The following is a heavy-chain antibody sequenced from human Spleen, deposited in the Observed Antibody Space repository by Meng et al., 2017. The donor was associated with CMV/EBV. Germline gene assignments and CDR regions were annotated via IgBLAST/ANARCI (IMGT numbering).Heavy chain of an antibody. CDR2: TYYRSKWYH. CDR3: ARGINGGCGD. J-gene: IGHJ4*02. V-gene: IGHV6-1*01. D-gene: IGHD2-15*01. Sequence: QVQLQQSGPGLVKPSXTPPLTCAISGDIVSSNSAAWHWIRQSPSRGLEWLGRTYYRSKWYHEYAVSVKSRITISPDTPKNQFSLQLNSMTPEDTAVYYCARGINGGCGDWGQGTLVTVSS. CDR1: GDIVSSNSAA.